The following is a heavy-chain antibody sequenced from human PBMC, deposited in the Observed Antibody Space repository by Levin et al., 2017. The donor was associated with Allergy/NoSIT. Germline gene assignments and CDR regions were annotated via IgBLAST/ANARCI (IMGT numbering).Heavy chain of an antibody. J-gene: IGHJ3*02. CDR1: GGSISSYY. D-gene: IGHD2-15*01. Sequence: SETLSLTCTVSGGSISSYYWSWIRQPPGKGLEWIGYISYSGSTNYNPSLKSRVTMSVDTSKNQFSLKLSSVTAADTAMYYCARRISGGRAFDIWGQGTMVTVSS. CDR3: ARRISGGRAFDI. CDR2: ISYSGST. V-gene: IGHV4-59*01.